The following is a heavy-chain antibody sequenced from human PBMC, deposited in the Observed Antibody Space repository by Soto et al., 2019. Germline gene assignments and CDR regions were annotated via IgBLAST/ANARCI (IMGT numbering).Heavy chain of an antibody. V-gene: IGHV3-11*01. CDR2: ISSSGSTI. Sequence: GGSLRLSCAASGFTFSDYYMSWIRQAPGKGLEWVSYISSSGSTIYYADSVKGRFTISRDNAENSLYLQMNSLRAEDTAVYYCARDTGIIFWATGHDAFDIWGQGTMVTVSS. CDR3: ARDTGIIFWATGHDAFDI. J-gene: IGHJ3*02. D-gene: IGHD3-9*01. CDR1: GFTFSDYY.